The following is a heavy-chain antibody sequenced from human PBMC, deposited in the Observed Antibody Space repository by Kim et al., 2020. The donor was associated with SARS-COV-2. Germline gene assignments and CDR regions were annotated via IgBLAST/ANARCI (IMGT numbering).Heavy chain of an antibody. Sequence: PSLKSRVTISVDTSKNQFSLKLSSVTAADTAVYYCARNPPGNTALAPFDPWGQGTLVTVSS. J-gene: IGHJ5*02. CDR3: ARNPPGNTALAPFDP. D-gene: IGHD5-18*01. V-gene: IGHV4-4*09.